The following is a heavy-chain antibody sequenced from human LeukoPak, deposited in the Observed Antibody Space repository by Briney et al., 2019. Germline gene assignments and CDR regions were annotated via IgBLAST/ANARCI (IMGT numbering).Heavy chain of an antibody. CDR1: GFSFTTYW. J-gene: IGHJ3*02. Sequence: PGESLKISCKGSGFSFTTYWIGWVRQMPGKGLEWMGIIYPDDSDTRYSPSFQGQVTISADKSISTAYLQWSGLRASDTAMYHCATHSSGYYLDAFDIWGQGTLVTVSS. CDR2: IYPDDSDT. D-gene: IGHD3-22*01. V-gene: IGHV5-51*01. CDR3: ATHSSGYYLDAFDI.